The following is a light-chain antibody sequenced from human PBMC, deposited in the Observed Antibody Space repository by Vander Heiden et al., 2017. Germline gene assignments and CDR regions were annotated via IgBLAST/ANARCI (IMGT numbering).Light chain of an antibody. CDR2: ASS. Sequence: IWMTQSPSLVSASTGDTVTISCRTSQDISRHLAWFQQKPGKAPELLIYASSTLQSGVPSRFSGRGSGTHFTLTISSLQSEDFATYFCLHYHNFPHTFGQGTRLEIK. J-gene: IGKJ2*01. CDR1: QDISRH. V-gene: IGKV1D-8*01. CDR3: LHYHNFPHT.